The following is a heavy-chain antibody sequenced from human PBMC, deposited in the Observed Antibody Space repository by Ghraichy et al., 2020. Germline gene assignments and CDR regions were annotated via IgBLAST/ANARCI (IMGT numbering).Heavy chain of an antibody. Sequence: SETLSLTCIVSGDSISRSSYYWGWIRQSPGKGLEWIGSIIYSGNTYFNPSLKSRLTISVDTYENRFSLTLTAVTAADTAVYYFARDYDLGRFDSWGQGTQVTVSS. D-gene: IGHD3-3*01. CDR3: ARDYDLGRFDS. CDR1: GDSISRSSYY. V-gene: IGHV4-39*07. CDR2: IIYSGNT. J-gene: IGHJ4*02.